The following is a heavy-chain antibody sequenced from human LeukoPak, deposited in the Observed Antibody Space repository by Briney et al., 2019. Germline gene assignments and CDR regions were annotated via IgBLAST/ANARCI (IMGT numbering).Heavy chain of an antibody. D-gene: IGHD2-21*02. V-gene: IGHV3-21*01. Sequence: TGGSQRLSCAASGFTFSSYSMNWVRQAPGKGLEWVSSISSSSSYMYYADSVKGRFTISRDNAKNSLYLQMNSLRAEDTAVYYCAKMVTATMRNWFDPWGHGTQITVSS. CDR3: AKMVTATMRNWFDP. CDR1: GFTFSSYS. CDR2: ISSSSSYM. J-gene: IGHJ5*02.